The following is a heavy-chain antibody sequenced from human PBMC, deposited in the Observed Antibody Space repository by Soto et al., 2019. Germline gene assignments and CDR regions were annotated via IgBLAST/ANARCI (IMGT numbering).Heavy chain of an antibody. Sequence: TLSLTCTVSGGSISSGGYYWSWIRQHPGKGLEWIGYIYYSGSTYYNPSLKSRATISVDTSKNQFSLKLSSVTAADTAVYYRARGGGGVVGASSGYYPWGQGTLVTISS. CDR1: GGSISSGGYY. J-gene: IGHJ5*02. CDR2: IYYSGST. CDR3: ARGGGGVVGASSGYYP. D-gene: IGHD3-22*01. V-gene: IGHV4-31*03.